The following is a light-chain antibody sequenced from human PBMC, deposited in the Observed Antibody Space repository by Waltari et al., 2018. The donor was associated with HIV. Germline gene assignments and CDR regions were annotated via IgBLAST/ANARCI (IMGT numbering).Light chain of an antibody. CDR2: DVN. V-gene: IGLV2-14*03. CDR1: SSAVIAYKF. Sequence: QSALTQPASVSGSPGQSITISCTGASSAVIAYKFVDWYQHRPGKAPKLIIYDVNNRPSGVSNRFSGYKSGNTASLTISGLQAEDEADYFCSSSISTSTLVFGTGTKVTVL. J-gene: IGLJ1*01. CDR3: SSSISTSTLV.